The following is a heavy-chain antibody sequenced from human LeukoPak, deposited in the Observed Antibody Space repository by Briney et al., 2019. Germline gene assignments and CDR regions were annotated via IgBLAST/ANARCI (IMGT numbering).Heavy chain of an antibody. CDR2: IKQDGSKK. Sequence: GGSLRLSCVASGFPFSSYWMTWVRQAPGKGLEWVANIKQDGSKKSYVDSVKGRFTISRDNAKNSLYLQMGSLRAEDTAIYYCTRVGYIDEGIDYWGQGTLVTVSS. CDR1: GFPFSSYW. D-gene: IGHD5-24*01. CDR3: TRVGYIDEGIDY. J-gene: IGHJ4*02. V-gene: IGHV3-7*04.